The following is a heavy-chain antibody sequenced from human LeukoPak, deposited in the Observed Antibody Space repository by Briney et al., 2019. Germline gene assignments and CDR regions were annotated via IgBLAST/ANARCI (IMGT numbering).Heavy chain of an antibody. J-gene: IGHJ5*02. CDR3: AREVRGVNGWFDP. Sequence: PSETLSLTCTVSGGSISSYYWSWIRQPPGKGLEWIGYIYYSGSTNYNPSLKSRVTISVDTSKNQFSLKLSSVTAADTAVYYCAREVRGVNGWFDPWAQGTLVTVSS. CDR2: IYYSGST. CDR1: GGSISSYY. V-gene: IGHV4-59*01. D-gene: IGHD3-10*01.